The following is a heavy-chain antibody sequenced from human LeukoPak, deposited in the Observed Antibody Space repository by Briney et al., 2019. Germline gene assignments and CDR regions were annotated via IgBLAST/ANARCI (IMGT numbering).Heavy chain of an antibody. CDR3: ARGTWELLRYYYYYMDV. CDR2: IYSSGNT. D-gene: IGHD1-26*01. CDR1: GGSISNYY. V-gene: IGHV4-4*07. J-gene: IGHJ6*03. Sequence: SETLSLTCTVSGGSISNYYWSWIRQPAGKGLEWIGRIYSSGNTNYNPSLNSRVTMSVDTSKNQFSLKLSSVTAADTAVYYCARGTWELLRYYYYYMDVWGKGTTVTVSS.